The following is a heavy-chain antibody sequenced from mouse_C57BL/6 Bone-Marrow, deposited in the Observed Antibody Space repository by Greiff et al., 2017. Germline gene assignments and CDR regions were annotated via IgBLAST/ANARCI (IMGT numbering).Heavy chain of an antibody. D-gene: IGHD2-3*01. CDR3: AAERWLPLSAMDY. CDR1: GYTFTSYW. Sequence: QVQLQQPGAELVKPGASVKLSCKASGYTFTSYWMHWVKQRPGQGLEWIGMLHPNSGSTNSNEKFKSKATLTVDKSSRTAYMQLRSLTSEDSAVYYCAAERWLPLSAMDYWGQGTSVTVSS. V-gene: IGHV1-64*01. CDR2: LHPNSGST. J-gene: IGHJ4*01.